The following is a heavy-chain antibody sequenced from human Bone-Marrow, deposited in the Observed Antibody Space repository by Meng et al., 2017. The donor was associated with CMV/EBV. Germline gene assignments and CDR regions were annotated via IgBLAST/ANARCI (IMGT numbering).Heavy chain of an antibody. CDR3: AKDLADYDTLDY. V-gene: IGHV3-30*18. CDR2: ISYDGSNK. J-gene: IGHJ4*02. D-gene: IGHD3-9*01. CDR1: GFNFSSYG. Sequence: AASGFNFSSYGMHWVRQAPGKGLEWVAVISYDGSNKYYADSVKGRFTISRDNSKNTLYLQMNSLRAEDTAVYYCAKDLADYDTLDYWGQGTLVTVSS.